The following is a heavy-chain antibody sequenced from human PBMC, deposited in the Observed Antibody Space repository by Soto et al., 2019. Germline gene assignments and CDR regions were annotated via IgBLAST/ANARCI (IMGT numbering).Heavy chain of an antibody. CDR1: GFTFSSYA. CDR3: ARDQGSGSYYGWSDP. Sequence: QVQLVESGGGVVQPGRSLRLSCAASGFTFSSYAMHWVRQAPGKGLEWVAVISYDGSNKYYADAVKGRFTNSRDNSKNTQYLQMNNMRAEDTAVYYCARDQGSGSYYGWSDPWGQGTLVTVSS. J-gene: IGHJ5*02. CDR2: ISYDGSNK. D-gene: IGHD1-26*01. V-gene: IGHV3-30-3*01.